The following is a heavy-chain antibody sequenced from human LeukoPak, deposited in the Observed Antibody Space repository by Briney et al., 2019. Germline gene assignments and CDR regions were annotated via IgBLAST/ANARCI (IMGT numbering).Heavy chain of an antibody. V-gene: IGHV4-59*01. CDR3: ARGYHDFSGYWLSYFDY. Sequence: PSETLSLTCTVSGGSISNYYWSWIRQPPGKGLEWIGYIYCSGSTNYNPSLKSRVTISVDTSKNQFSLKLSSVTAADTAVYYCARGYHDFSGYWLSYFDYWGQGTLVTVSS. CDR2: IYCSGST. CDR1: GGSISNYY. J-gene: IGHJ4*02. D-gene: IGHD3-22*01.